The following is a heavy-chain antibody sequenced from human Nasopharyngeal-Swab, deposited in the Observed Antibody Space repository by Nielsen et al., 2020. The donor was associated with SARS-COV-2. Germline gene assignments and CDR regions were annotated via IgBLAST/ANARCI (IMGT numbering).Heavy chain of an antibody. V-gene: IGHV1-18*01. Sequence: ASVKVSCKASGYTFTSYGISWVRQAPGQGLEWMGWTSAYNGNTNYAQKLQGRVTMTTDTSTSTAYMELRSLRSDDTAVYYCARVMEMATILVGYYYYMDVWGKGTTVTVSS. CDR2: TSAYNGNT. CDR3: ARVMEMATILVGYYYYMDV. CDR1: GYTFTSYG. D-gene: IGHD5-24*01. J-gene: IGHJ6*03.